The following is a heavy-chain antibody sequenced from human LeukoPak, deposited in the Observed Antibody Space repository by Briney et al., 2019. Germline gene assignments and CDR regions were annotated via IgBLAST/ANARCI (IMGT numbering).Heavy chain of an antibody. J-gene: IGHJ4*02. CDR3: AKGRLSAAIDY. Sequence: GRSLRLSCAASGFTFDDYAMHWVRQAPGKGLEWVSGISWNSGSIGCADSVKGRFTISRDNAKNSLYLQMNSLRAEDTALYYCAKGRLSAAIDYWGQGTLVTVS. V-gene: IGHV3-9*01. D-gene: IGHD6-13*01. CDR2: ISWNSGSI. CDR1: GFTFDDYA.